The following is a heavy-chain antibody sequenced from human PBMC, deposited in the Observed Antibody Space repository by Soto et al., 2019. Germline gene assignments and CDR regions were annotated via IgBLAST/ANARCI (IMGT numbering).Heavy chain of an antibody. CDR3: ARIARLRWDFDY. D-gene: IGHD3-16*01. J-gene: IGHJ4*02. V-gene: IGHV1-69*13. CDR1: GDTFSTFS. Sequence: SVKVSCKTSGDTFSTFSISWVRQAPGQGLEWMGGIIPIFGTPDYAQKFQGRVTITADEARTTVYMELNSLRSEDTAVYYCARIARLRWDFDYWGQGTLVTVSS. CDR2: IIPIFGTP.